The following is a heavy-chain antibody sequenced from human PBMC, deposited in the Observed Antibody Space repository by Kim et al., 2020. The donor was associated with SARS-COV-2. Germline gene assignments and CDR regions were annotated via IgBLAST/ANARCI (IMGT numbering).Heavy chain of an antibody. CDR2: RT. Sequence: RTNYHPSLKGRAIMSVDTAKNQFSLKLTSVTAADTAVYYCAREAESNWFDTWGQGTLVIVSS. V-gene: IGHV4-4*07. D-gene: IGHD6-25*01. CDR3: AREAESNWFDT. J-gene: IGHJ5*02.